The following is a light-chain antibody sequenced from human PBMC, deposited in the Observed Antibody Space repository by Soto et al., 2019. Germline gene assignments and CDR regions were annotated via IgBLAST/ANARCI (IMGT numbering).Light chain of an antibody. Sequence: EIVMTQSPATLSVSPGERATLSCRASQTISSNLAWYQQKPGQAPRLLIHGASTRATGVPARFSGSGSGTEFTLTISSLQSEDLAVYYCQQYHNWPPQYTFVQGTKLQIK. CDR1: QTISSN. J-gene: IGKJ2*01. CDR3: QQYHNWPPQYT. CDR2: GAS. V-gene: IGKV3-15*01.